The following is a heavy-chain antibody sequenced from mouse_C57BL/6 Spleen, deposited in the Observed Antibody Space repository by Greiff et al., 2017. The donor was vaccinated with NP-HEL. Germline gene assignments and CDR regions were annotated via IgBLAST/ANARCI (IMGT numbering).Heavy chain of an antibody. V-gene: IGHV1-52*01. CDR3: ARGRHYGSSYDFDY. D-gene: IGHD1-1*01. CDR1: GYTFTSYW. CDR2: IDPSDSET. J-gene: IGHJ2*01. Sequence: VQLQQPGAELVRPGSSVKLSCKASGYTFTSYWMHWVKQRPIQGLEWIGNIDPSDSETHYNQKFKDKATLTVDKSSSTAYMQLSSLTSEDSAVYYWARGRHYGSSYDFDYWGQGTTLTVSS.